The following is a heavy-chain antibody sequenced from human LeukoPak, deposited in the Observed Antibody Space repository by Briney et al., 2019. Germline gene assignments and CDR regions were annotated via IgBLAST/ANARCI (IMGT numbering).Heavy chain of an antibody. CDR2: ISYDGSNK. CDR1: GFTFSSYA. V-gene: IGHV3-30*01. D-gene: IGHD6-13*01. J-gene: IGHJ5*02. CDR3: SYSSSSRGWFDP. Sequence: GRSLRLSCAASGFTFSSYAMHWVRQAPGKGLEWVAVISYDGSNKYYADSVEGRFTISRDNSKNTLYLQMNSLRAEDTAVYYCSYSSSSRGWFDPWGQGTLVTVSS.